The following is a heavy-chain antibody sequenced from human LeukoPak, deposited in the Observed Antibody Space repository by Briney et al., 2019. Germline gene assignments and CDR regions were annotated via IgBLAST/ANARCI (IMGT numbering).Heavy chain of an antibody. V-gene: IGHV3-23*01. CDR3: AKDEAAAGFTDV. CDR2: ISGSGGST. D-gene: IGHD6-13*01. CDR1: GITFSSYS. Sequence: PGGSLRLSCGASGITFSSYSMSWVRQAPGKGLEWVSAISGSGGSTYYADSVKGRFTISRDNSKNTLYLQMNSLRAEDTAVYYCAKDEAAAGFTDVWGQGTTVTVSS. J-gene: IGHJ6*02.